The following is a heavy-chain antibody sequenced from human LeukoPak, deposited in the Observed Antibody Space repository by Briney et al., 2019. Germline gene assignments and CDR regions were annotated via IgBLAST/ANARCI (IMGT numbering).Heavy chain of an antibody. V-gene: IGHV4-59*01. CDR2: IYYSGST. J-gene: IGHJ6*02. Sequence: PSETLSLTCTVSGGSISSYYWSWIRQPPGKGLEWIGYIYYSGSTNYNPSLKSRLTMSVDTSKNQFSLSLSSVTAADTAVYYCAREKSTYGMDVWGQGTTVTVSS. CDR1: GGSISSYY. CDR3: AREKSTYGMDV.